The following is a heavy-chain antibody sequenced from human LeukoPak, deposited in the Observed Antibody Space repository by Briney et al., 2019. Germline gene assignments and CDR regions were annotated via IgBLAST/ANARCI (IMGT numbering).Heavy chain of an antibody. CDR2: IYYSGST. Sequence: WVRQPPGKGLEWIGSIYYSGSTYYNPSLKSRVTISVDTSRNQFSLKLSSVTAADTAVYYCARRRKQQWLVDYDYWGQGTLVTVSS. CDR3: ARRRKQQWLVDYDY. D-gene: IGHD6-19*01. J-gene: IGHJ4*02. V-gene: IGHV4-39*01.